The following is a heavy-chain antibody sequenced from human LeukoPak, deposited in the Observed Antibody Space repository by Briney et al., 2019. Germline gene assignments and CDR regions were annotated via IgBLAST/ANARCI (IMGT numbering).Heavy chain of an antibody. CDR2: IYYSGSA. J-gene: IGHJ4*02. V-gene: IGHV4-39*01. Sequence: SETLSLTCTVSGDSISGTSFYWGWIRQPPGKGLEWIGSIYYSGSASYNPSLKSRVTISVDTSRNQFSLKLNSVTAADTAVYYCARPGSDGSYYYWGQGTLVTVSS. CDR3: ARPGSDGSYYY. CDR1: GDSISGTSFY. D-gene: IGHD1-26*01.